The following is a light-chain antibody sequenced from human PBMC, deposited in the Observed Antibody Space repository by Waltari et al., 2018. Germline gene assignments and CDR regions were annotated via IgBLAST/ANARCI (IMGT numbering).Light chain of an antibody. CDR2: SAS. CDR1: QSISNY. V-gene: IGKV1-39*01. CDR3: HQYSATPWT. J-gene: IGKJ1*01. Sequence: DIQMTQFPSSLSASVGDRVTITCRASQSISNYLNWYQQKAGEAPKLLIHSASSLQSGVPSRFSGSGSGTDFTLTISSLQAEDVAVYYCHQYSATPWTFGQGTKVEI.